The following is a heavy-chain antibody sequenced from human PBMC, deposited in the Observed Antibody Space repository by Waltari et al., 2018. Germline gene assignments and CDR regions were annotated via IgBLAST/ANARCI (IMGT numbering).Heavy chain of an antibody. Sequence: QVQLVQSGAEVKKPGASVKVSCMTSGYTFTSYGMHWVRQAPGQRLEWLGWINADNGDTQESPKFEIRVTLTRDTFASTVYMELGSLTSEDTAVYYCARGLHRTAWIVDYWGQGTLVTVSS. CDR3: ARGLHRTAWIVDY. D-gene: IGHD1-1*01. J-gene: IGHJ4*02. V-gene: IGHV1-3*01. CDR1: GYTFTSYG. CDR2: INADNGDT.